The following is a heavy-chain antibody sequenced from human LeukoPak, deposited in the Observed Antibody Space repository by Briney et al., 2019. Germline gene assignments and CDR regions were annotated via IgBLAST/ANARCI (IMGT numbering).Heavy chain of an antibody. Sequence: EASVKVSCKASGYTFTSYYIHWVRQAPGQGLEWMGIINPSGGSTSYAQKFQGRVTMTRDTSTSTVYMELSSLRSEDTAVYYCARDSLSSSWAPSTLDYWGQGTLVTVSS. CDR2: INPSGGST. J-gene: IGHJ4*02. D-gene: IGHD6-13*01. CDR1: GYTFTSYY. CDR3: ARDSLSSSWAPSTLDY. V-gene: IGHV1-46*01.